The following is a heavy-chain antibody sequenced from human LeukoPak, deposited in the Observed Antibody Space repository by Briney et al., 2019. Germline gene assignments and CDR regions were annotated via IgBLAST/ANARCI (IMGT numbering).Heavy chain of an antibody. CDR3: ARGLDSSGYRNWFDP. J-gene: IGHJ5*02. D-gene: IGHD3-22*01. CDR2: ISYDGSNK. V-gene: IGHV3-30-3*01. CDR1: GFTFSSYA. Sequence: GGSLRLSCAASGFTFSSYAMHWVRQAPGKGLEWVAVISYDGSNKYYADSVKGRFTISRDNSKNTLYLQMNSPRAEDTAVYYCARGLDSSGYRNWFDPWGQGTLVTVSS.